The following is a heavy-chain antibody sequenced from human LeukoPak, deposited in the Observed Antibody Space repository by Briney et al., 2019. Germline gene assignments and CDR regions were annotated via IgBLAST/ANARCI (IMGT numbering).Heavy chain of an antibody. J-gene: IGHJ3*02. V-gene: IGHV4-59*01. CDR1: GGSISSYY. Sequence: TTSETLSLTCTVSGGSISSYYWSWIRQPPGKGLEWIGYIYYSGSTNYNPSLKSRVTISVDTSKNQFSLKLSSVTAADTAVYYCARADGNYYDSSGYCKLYNDAFDIWGQGTMVTVSS. CDR3: ARADGNYYDSSGYCKLYNDAFDI. CDR2: IYYSGST. D-gene: IGHD3-22*01.